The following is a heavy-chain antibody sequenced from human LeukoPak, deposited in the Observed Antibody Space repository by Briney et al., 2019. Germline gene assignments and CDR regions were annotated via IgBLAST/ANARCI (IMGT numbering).Heavy chain of an antibody. CDR1: GFTFTSYG. J-gene: IGHJ4*02. CDR3: ARDLSPVVRASPMGY. Sequence: GTSLRLSCAASGFTFTSYGMHWVRQAPGKGLEWVALITYDGYYKYYSDSVKGRFTISSDTSKDTLYLQMNSLRAEDTAVYYCARDLSPVVRASPMGYWGQGTPVTVSS. D-gene: IGHD3-10*01. CDR2: ITYDGYYK. V-gene: IGHV3-30*03.